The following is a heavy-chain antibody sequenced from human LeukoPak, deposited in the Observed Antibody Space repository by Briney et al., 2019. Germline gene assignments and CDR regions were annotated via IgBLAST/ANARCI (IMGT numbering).Heavy chain of an antibody. V-gene: IGHV1-2*02. CDR2: INPNRGGT. J-gene: IGHJ4*02. CDR3: ARVGFFGGCGFSGY. D-gene: IGHD2-15*01. CDR1: GYTFIGYY. Sequence: ASVKVSCKASGYTFIGYYMHWVRQAPGQGLEWMGRINPNRGGTDYAQKLQGSVTITRDTSISTAYMELSRVRSDDTAVLLCARVGFFGGCGFSGYWGQGTLVTVPS.